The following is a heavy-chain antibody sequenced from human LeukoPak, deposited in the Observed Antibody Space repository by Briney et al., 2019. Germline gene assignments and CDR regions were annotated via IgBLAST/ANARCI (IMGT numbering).Heavy chain of an antibody. J-gene: IGHJ6*03. CDR1: GVSLRGYY. Sequence: SETLSLTCAVYGVSLRGYYWSWIRQSPEKGLEWIGEVNHEGDSIYSPSLKSRLTPSVDMSKNQFSLNLRSVTAADTAVYFCARGSNYVSDYYFDVWGKGTTVIVSS. D-gene: IGHD4-11*01. CDR3: ARGSNYVSDYYFDV. V-gene: IGHV4-34*01. CDR2: VNHEGDS.